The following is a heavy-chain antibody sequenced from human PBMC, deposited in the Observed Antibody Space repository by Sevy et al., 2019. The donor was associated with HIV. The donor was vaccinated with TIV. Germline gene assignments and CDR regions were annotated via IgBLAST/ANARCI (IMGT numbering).Heavy chain of an antibody. V-gene: IGHV4-61*01. D-gene: IGHD2-21*02. Sequence: SETLSLTCTVSGGSVSSGSYYWSWIRQPPGKGLEWIGYIYYSGGTNYNPSLKSRVTISVDTSKNQFSLKLGCVTAADTAVYYCARGGEYCGGDCYSASPQYYFDYWGQGTLVTVSS. J-gene: IGHJ4*02. CDR3: ARGGEYCGGDCYSASPQYYFDY. CDR1: GGSVSSGSYY. CDR2: IYYSGGT.